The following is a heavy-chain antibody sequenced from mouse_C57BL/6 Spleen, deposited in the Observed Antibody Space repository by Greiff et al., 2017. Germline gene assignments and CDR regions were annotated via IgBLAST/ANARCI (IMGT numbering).Heavy chain of an antibody. Sequence: QVHVKQSGAELVRPGSSVKLSCKASGYTFTSYWMHWVKQRPIQGLEWIGNIDPSDSETHYNQKFKDKATLTVDKSSSTAYMQLSSLTSEDSAVYYCARDGSSYRYFDYWGQGTTLTVSS. V-gene: IGHV1-52*01. D-gene: IGHD1-1*01. CDR1: GYTFTSYW. J-gene: IGHJ2*01. CDR2: IDPSDSET. CDR3: ARDGSSYRYFDY.